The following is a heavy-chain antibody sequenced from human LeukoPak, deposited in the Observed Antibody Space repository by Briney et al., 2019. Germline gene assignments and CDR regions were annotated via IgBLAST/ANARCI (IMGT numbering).Heavy chain of an antibody. V-gene: IGHV3-48*02. CDR2: ITTSSTTI. D-gene: IGHD3-10*01. CDR1: LFTFSSYI. Sequence: GGSLRLSCAASLFTFSSYIMNWVRQAPWKGLEWVSHITTSSTTIYYADSVKGRFTISRDNAKNSLYLQMNSMRDEDTAVYDCARDTGGSYYDAFDIWGQGTMVSVSS. CDR3: ARDTGGSYYDAFDI. J-gene: IGHJ3*02.